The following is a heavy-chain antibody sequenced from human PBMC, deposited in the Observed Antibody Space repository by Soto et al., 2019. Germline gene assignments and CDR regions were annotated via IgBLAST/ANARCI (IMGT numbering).Heavy chain of an antibody. Sequence: PGESLKISCKGSGYSFTSYWIGWVRQMPGQGLEWMGIIYPGDSDTRYSPSFQGQVTISADKSISTAYLQWSSLKASDTAMYYCAPTWPTGTTSPRDGYYYHGMDIWGQESTGTVAS. CDR1: GYSFTSYW. V-gene: IGHV5-51*01. J-gene: IGHJ6*02. D-gene: IGHD4-17*01. CDR3: APTWPTGTTSPRDGYYYHGMDI. CDR2: IYPGDSDT.